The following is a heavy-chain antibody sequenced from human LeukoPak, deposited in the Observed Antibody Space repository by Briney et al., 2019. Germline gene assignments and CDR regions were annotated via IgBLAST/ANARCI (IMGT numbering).Heavy chain of an antibody. D-gene: IGHD1-14*01. V-gene: IGHV1-69*05. J-gene: IGHJ5*02. CDR2: INPVFDTT. Sequence: VASVKVSCKASGGTLTNFAIAWVRQAPGRGLEWMGGINPVFDTTNYAQGFQDRFTITRDESTSTTYMELTSLRSDDTAVYYCARYFPNLTYFDPWGPGTLVTVSS. CDR1: GGTLTNFA. CDR3: ARYFPNLTYFDP.